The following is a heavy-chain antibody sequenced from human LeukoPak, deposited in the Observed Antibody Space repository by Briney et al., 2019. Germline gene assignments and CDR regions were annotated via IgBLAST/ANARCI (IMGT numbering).Heavy chain of an antibody. CDR1: GFTFSQYW. Sequence: GGSLRLSCAASGFTFSQYWMSWVRQAPGKGLEWVANIKHDGSEKQDGSEKNYVDSVKGRFTISRDNAKNSLYLQMNSLRAEDTAVYYCARDEPNYYYMDVWGKGTTVTVSS. CDR3: ARDEPNYYYMDV. J-gene: IGHJ6*03. CDR2: IKHDGSEKQDGSEK. V-gene: IGHV3-7*01.